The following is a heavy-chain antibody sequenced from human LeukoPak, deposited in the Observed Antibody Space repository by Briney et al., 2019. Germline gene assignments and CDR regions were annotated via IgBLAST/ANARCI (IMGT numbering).Heavy chain of an antibody. J-gene: IGHJ4*02. CDR2: ISYDGSNK. V-gene: IGHV3-30-3*01. CDR1: GFTFSRYA. D-gene: IGHD1-26*01. CDR3: ARDGSGSYYVTYFDY. Sequence: GGSLRLSCAASGFTFSRYAMHWVRQAPGKGLEWPAVISYDGSNKYYAASVKCRFTISRENSKNTLYLQMNSLRAEDTAVYYCARDGSGSYYVTYFDYWGQGTLVTVSS.